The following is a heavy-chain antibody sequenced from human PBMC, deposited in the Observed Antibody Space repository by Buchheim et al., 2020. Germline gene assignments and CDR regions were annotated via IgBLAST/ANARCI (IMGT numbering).Heavy chain of an antibody. Sequence: EVQLVESGGTLVQPGGSLRLSCAASGFTFSSSSMSWVRQAPGKGLEWVSYISTGGRTTYYADSVKGRFTISRDNAKNTLYLQMNSLGDEDTAVYYCARDLLVVLWWGQGTL. CDR2: ISTGGRTT. CDR1: GFTFSSSS. CDR3: ARDLLVVLW. V-gene: IGHV3-48*02. J-gene: IGHJ4*02. D-gene: IGHD2-21*01.